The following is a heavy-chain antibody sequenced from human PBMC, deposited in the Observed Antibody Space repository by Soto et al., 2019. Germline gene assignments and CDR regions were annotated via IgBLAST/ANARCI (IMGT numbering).Heavy chain of an antibody. CDR2: ISSSSSYI. J-gene: IGHJ3*02. Sequence: GGSLRLSCAASGFTFSRYSMNWVRQAPGKGLEWVSSISSSSSYIYYADSVKGRFTISRDNAKNSLYLQMNSLRAEDTAVYYCARIAATRPHDAFDIWGQGTMVTVSS. CDR1: GFTFSRYS. V-gene: IGHV3-21*01. D-gene: IGHD6-13*01. CDR3: ARIAATRPHDAFDI.